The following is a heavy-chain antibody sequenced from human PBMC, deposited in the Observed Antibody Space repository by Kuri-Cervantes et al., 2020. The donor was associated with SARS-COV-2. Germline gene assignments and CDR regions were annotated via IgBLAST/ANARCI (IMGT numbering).Heavy chain of an antibody. CDR3: ARFPHFDY. Sequence: AETLSLTCTVSGGSISSYYGSWIRQPPGKGLEWIGYIYYSGSTNYNPSLKSRVTISVDTSKNQFSLELSSVTAADTAVYYCARFPHFDYWGQGTLVTVSS. J-gene: IGHJ4*02. CDR1: GGSISSYY. V-gene: IGHV4-59*01. CDR2: IYYSGST.